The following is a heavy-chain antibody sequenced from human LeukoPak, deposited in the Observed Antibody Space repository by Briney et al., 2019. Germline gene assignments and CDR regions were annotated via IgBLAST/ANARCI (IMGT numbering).Heavy chain of an antibody. CDR3: ASGRYDSSGYYQYYFDY. J-gene: IGHJ4*02. Sequence: AGGSLRLSCAASGFTVSSSYMNWVRQAPGKGLEWVSIIYSGGSSYYADSVKGRFTIPRDNSKNTLYLQMNSLRAEDTAVYYCASGRYDSSGYYQYYFDYWGQGTLVTVSS. CDR1: GFTVSSSY. CDR2: IYSGGSS. D-gene: IGHD3-22*01. V-gene: IGHV3-53*01.